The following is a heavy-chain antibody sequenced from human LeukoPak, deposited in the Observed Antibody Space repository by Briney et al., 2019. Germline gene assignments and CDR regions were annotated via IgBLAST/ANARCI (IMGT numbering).Heavy chain of an antibody. J-gene: IGHJ4*02. CDR3: ARHVVAVGFDY. CDR2: ITSSSTYV. Sequence: GGSLRLSCAASGFTFSSYTMNWVRQAPGKGLEWVSSITSSSTYVYYADSVKGRFTISRDNAQNSLYLQMSSLRAEDTAVYYCARHVVAVGFDYWGQGTLVTVSS. V-gene: IGHV3-21*01. CDR1: GFTFSSYT. D-gene: IGHD3-22*01.